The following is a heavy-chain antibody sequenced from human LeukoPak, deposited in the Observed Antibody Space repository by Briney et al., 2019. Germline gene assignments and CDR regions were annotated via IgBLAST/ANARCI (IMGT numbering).Heavy chain of an antibody. CDR2: VDHGGSGT. V-gene: IGHV3-74*01. Sequence: GGSLTVSCATSGFTFTSYWMHWVRQVAGKGLVWLARVDHGGSGTNYVDSVKGRFTISRDNAKSTVYLQMNSLRVEDTAVYYCITDLGWGQGTLVTVSS. D-gene: IGHD1-14*01. CDR3: ITDLG. J-gene: IGHJ4*02. CDR1: GFTFTSYW.